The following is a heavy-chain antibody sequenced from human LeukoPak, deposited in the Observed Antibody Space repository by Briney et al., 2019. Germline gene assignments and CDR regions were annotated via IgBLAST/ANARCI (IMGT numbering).Heavy chain of an antibody. Sequence: ASVKVSCKASGYTFTGYCMHWVRQAPGQGLEWMGWINPNSGGTNYAQKFQGRVTMTRDTSISTAYMELSRLRSDDTAVYYCARVYRSGSIYGQGYFDNWGQGTLVTVSS. CDR2: INPNSGGT. J-gene: IGHJ4*02. CDR3: ARVYRSGSIYGQGYFDN. V-gene: IGHV1-2*02. CDR1: GYTFTGYC. D-gene: IGHD5-18*01.